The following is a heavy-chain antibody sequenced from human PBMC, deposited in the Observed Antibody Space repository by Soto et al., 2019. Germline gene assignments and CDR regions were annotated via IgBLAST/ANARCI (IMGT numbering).Heavy chain of an antibody. CDR2: IIPIFGTA. J-gene: IGHJ5*02. D-gene: IGHD3-16*02. V-gene: IGHV1-69*01. CDR1: GGTFSSYA. Sequence: QVQLVQSGAEVKKPGSSVKVSCKASGGTFSSYAISWVRQAPGQGLEWMGGIIPIFGTANYAQKFQGRVTITADESTSTAYMELSSLTSEDTAVYYCAREYRITFGGVIVGDWFDPWGQGTLVTVSS. CDR3: AREYRITFGGVIVGDWFDP.